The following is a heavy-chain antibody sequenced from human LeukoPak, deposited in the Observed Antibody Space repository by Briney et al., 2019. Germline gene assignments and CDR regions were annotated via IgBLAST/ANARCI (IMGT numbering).Heavy chain of an antibody. Sequence: GGSLRLSCAASGFTFSSYAMHWVRQAPGKGPEWVAVISYDGSNKYYADSVKGRFTTSRDNSKNTLYLQMNSLRAEDTAVYYCHAVIRYNWNEHYWGQGTLVTVSS. CDR3: HAVIRYNWNEHY. V-gene: IGHV3-30-3*01. CDR2: ISYDGSNK. D-gene: IGHD1-1*01. J-gene: IGHJ4*02. CDR1: GFTFSSYA.